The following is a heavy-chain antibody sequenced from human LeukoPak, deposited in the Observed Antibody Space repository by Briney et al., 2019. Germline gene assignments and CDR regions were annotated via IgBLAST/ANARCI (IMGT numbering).Heavy chain of an antibody. CDR3: AGDRWSSGWYGAKTDWFDP. J-gene: IGHJ5*02. Sequence: PSETLSLTCTVSGGSISSYYWSWIRQPPGKGLEWIGYIYYSGSTNYNPSLKSRVTISVDTSKNQFSLKLSSVTAADTAVYYCAGDRWSSGWYGAKTDWFDPWGQGTLVTVSS. CDR1: GGSISSYY. CDR2: IYYSGST. D-gene: IGHD6-19*01. V-gene: IGHV4-59*01.